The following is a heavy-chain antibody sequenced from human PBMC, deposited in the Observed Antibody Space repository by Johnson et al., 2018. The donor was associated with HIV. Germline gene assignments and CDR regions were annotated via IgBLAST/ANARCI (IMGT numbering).Heavy chain of an antibody. CDR2: INWDGGSK. J-gene: IGHJ3*02. D-gene: IGHD3-16*01. CDR3: AKDGRVGCAVMSTGEDAFDI. CDR1: GFTFSSYW. Sequence: VQLVESGGGLVQPGGSLRLSCAASGFTFSSYWMSWVRQAPGKGLEWVSGINWDGGSKGYADSVKGRFTISRDNSKSTVYLHMTSLRAEDTAVDYCAKDGRVGCAVMSTGEDAFDIWGEGTMVAVCS. V-gene: IGHV3-23*04.